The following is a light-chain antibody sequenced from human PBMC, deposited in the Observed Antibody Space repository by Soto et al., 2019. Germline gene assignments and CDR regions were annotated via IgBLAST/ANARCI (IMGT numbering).Light chain of an antibody. CDR3: QQYNSYST. Sequence: DIQMTQSPSTLSASIGDRVTITCRATHTISNYLSLYQQKPGKAPKILIYKTSTLESGVPSRFSGSGSGTEFTLTISSLQPDDFAIYYCQQYNSYSTFGQGTKVDIK. J-gene: IGKJ1*01. CDR1: HTISNY. V-gene: IGKV1-5*03. CDR2: KTS.